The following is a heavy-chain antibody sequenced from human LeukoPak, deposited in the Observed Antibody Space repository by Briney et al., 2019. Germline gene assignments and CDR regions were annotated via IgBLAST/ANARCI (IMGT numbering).Heavy chain of an antibody. V-gene: IGHV1-2*06. D-gene: IGHD3-3*01. CDR3: ATIFWCGYLYAFDI. Sequence: ASVNVSCKASGYTFTGYYMHWVRQAPGQGLEWMRRINPNRGRTNYAQKFQGRVTMTRDTSISTAYMELSRLRSDDTAVYYCATIFWCGYLYAFDIWGQGTMVTVSS. CDR2: INPNRGRT. J-gene: IGHJ3*02. CDR1: GYTFTGYY.